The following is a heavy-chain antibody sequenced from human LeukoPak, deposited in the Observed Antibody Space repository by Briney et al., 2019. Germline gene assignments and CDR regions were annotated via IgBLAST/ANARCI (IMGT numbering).Heavy chain of an antibody. D-gene: IGHD1-26*01. CDR3: ARWVNSGSYKLYYGVDV. Sequence: GGSLRLSCAASGFTFTSYGMHWVRQAPGKGLEWVAVIWYDGSNKYYADSVKGRFTISRDNSKNTLYLQMNSLRAEDTAVYYCARWVNSGSYKLYYGVDVWGQGTTVTVSS. CDR1: GFTFTSYG. V-gene: IGHV3-33*01. J-gene: IGHJ6*02. CDR2: IWYDGSNK.